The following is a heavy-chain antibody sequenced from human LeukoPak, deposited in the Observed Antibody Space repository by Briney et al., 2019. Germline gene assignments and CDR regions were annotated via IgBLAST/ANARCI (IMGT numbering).Heavy chain of an antibody. CDR1: GFTVSSNY. Sequence: GGSLRLSCAASGFTVSSNYMSWVRQAPGKGLEWVSVIYSGGSTYYADSVKGRFTISRDNSKNTLYLQMNSLRAEDTAEYYCARDAGYYDSSGYYDYWGQGTLVTVSS. D-gene: IGHD3-22*01. J-gene: IGHJ4*02. CDR3: ARDAGYYDSSGYYDY. V-gene: IGHV3-53*01. CDR2: IYSGGST.